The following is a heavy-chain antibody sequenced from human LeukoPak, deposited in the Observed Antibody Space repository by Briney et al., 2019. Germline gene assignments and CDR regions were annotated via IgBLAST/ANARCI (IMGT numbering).Heavy chain of an antibody. J-gene: IGHJ4*02. V-gene: IGHV4-59*01. Sequence: SETLSLTCTVSGGSITNYYWTWIRQPPGKGLDWIGYIYSSGTTNYNPSLKGRVTMSVDTSKNQFSLKLSSVTAADTAMYYCARDGSYYAYWGQGILVTVSS. CDR2: IYSSGTT. CDR3: ARDGSYYAY. D-gene: IGHD1-26*01. CDR1: GGSITNYY.